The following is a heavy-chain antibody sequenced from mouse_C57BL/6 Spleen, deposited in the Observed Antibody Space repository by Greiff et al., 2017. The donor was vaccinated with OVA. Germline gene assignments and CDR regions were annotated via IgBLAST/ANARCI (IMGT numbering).Heavy chain of an antibody. Sequence: VQLQQSGAELVRPGTSVKLSCKASGYAFTNYLIEWVKQRPGQGLEWIGVINPGSGGTNYNEKFKGKATLTADKSSGTAYMQLSNLTSEDSAVYDCARSGVITAVVGFDYWGQGTILTVSS. CDR2: INPGSGGT. D-gene: IGHD1-1*01. J-gene: IGHJ2*01. CDR1: GYAFTNYL. V-gene: IGHV1-54*01. CDR3: ARSGVITAVVGFDY.